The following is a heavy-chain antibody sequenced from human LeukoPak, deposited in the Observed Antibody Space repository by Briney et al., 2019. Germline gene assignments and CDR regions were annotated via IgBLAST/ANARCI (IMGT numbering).Heavy chain of an antibody. D-gene: IGHD3-9*01. V-gene: IGHV1-18*01. Sequence: ASVKVSCKASGYKFTNYGTSWVRQAPGQGLEWMGWISPYNGNTIYAQKLQGRVTMTTDTSTSTAYMELRSLRSDDTAVYYCARGGYFDWLSYFDYWGQGTLVTVSS. CDR3: ARGGYFDWLSYFDY. CDR1: GYKFTNYG. J-gene: IGHJ4*02. CDR2: ISPYNGNT.